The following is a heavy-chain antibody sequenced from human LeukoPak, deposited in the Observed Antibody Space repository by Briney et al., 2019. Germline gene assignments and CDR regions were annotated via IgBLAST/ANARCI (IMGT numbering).Heavy chain of an antibody. CDR3: ARDRYCSSTSCYHWFDP. D-gene: IGHD2-2*01. CDR2: IIPILGIA. J-gene: IGHJ5*02. Sequence: ASVKVSCKASGGTFSSYAISWVRQAPGQGLEWMGRIIPILGIANYAQKFQGRVTITADKSTSTAYMELSSLRSEDTAVYYCARDRYCSSTSCYHWFDPWGQGTLVTVSS. CDR1: GGTFSSYA. V-gene: IGHV1-69*04.